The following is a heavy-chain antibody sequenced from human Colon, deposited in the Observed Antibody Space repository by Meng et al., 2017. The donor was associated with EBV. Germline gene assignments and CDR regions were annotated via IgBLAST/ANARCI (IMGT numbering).Heavy chain of an antibody. CDR1: GGSVSSETYY. V-gene: IGHV4-61*01. Sequence: QGQRGGSGPGLVKPSGTLSLTCSVSGGSVSSETYYWNWIRQPPGKALEWIGYVSYSGGTNYNPSLKNRVTISVDTSKNQVSLRLSSVTAADTAVFYCARAVGPDCSSTSCPFDYWGQGTLVTVSS. J-gene: IGHJ4*02. CDR2: VSYSGGT. CDR3: ARAVGPDCSSTSCPFDY. D-gene: IGHD2-2*01.